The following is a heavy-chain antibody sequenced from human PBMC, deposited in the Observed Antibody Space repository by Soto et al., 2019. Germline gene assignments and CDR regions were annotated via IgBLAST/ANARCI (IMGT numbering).Heavy chain of an antibody. D-gene: IGHD2-8*01. V-gene: IGHV3-30*18. CDR1: GFTFNSYG. J-gene: IGHJ5*02. CDR2: ISYDGNNI. Sequence: QVQLVESGGGVVQPGRSLRLSCAASGFTFNSYGIHWVRQAPGKALEWVAVISYDGNNIYYGDSVRGRFTIPRDNSKNTIYLQMNSLRAEDTAVYYCAKDVGYCTNGVCLYNWFDPWGQGTLVTVSS. CDR3: AKDVGYCTNGVCLYNWFDP.